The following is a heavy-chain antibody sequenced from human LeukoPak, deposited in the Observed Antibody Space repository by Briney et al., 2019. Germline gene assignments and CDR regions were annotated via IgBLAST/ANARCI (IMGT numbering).Heavy chain of an antibody. CDR2: IYSGGST. CDR3: ARRGLLRYFDWLLSDDAFDI. Sequence: GGSLRLSCAASGFSVSSDYMTWVRQAPGEGLEWVSVIYSGGSTYYADSVKGRFTISRDNSKNTLYLQMNSLRAEDTAVYYCARRGLLRYFDWLLSDDAFDIWGQGTMVTVSS. CDR1: GFSVSSDY. V-gene: IGHV3-53*01. J-gene: IGHJ3*02. D-gene: IGHD3-9*01.